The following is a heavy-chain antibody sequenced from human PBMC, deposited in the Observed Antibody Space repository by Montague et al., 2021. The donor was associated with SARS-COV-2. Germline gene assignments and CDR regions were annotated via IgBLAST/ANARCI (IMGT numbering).Heavy chain of an antibody. D-gene: IGHD6-6*01. CDR2: IYYSGST. V-gene: IGHV4-59*08. J-gene: IGHJ4*02. CDR1: DGSISSYY. CDR3: ARHALNEYSSAWAFGFDY. Sequence: SETLSLTCTVSDGSISSYYWSWIRQPPGKGLEWIGYIYYSGSTNYNPSLKSRVTISVDTSKNQLSPKLSSVTAADTAVYYCARHALNEYSSAWAFGFDYWGQGTLVTVSS.